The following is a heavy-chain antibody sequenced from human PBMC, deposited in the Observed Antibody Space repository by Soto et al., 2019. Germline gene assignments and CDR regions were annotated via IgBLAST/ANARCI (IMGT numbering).Heavy chain of an antibody. CDR3: ARSWNDFGTYGAFDY. V-gene: IGHV5-51*01. CDR2: IYPADSDT. Sequence: GGSLKISCQISGYSFSTYWLAWVRQMPGKGLELMGLIYPADSDTRYSTSFQGQVTLSADKSITTAYLHLSNLKASDTAMYYCARSWNDFGTYGAFDYWGQGTRVTVSS. D-gene: IGHD4-4*01. J-gene: IGHJ4*02. CDR1: GYSFSTYW.